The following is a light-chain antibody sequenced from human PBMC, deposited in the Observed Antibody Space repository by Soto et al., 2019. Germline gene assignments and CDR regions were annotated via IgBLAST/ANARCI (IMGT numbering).Light chain of an antibody. Sequence: ELVMTQSPATLSVSPGERATLSCRASQSVSSTLAWYQQKPGQAPRLLIYGASSRATGIPDRFSGGGSGTDFTLTISRLEPEDFAVYYCQQYGSSPPITFGQGTRLEIK. J-gene: IGKJ5*01. V-gene: IGKV3-20*01. CDR1: QSVSST. CDR2: GAS. CDR3: QQYGSSPPIT.